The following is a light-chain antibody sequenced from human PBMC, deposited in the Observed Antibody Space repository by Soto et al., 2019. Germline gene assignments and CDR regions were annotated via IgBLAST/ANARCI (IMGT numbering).Light chain of an antibody. CDR3: QQYINWT. J-gene: IGKJ1*01. Sequence: EIVMTQSPVTLSVSPGERATLSCRASHGIRSDLAWYQQKPGQAPRLLMYGASIRATGIPARFSGSGSGTDFTLTISSLQSEDLAVYYCQQYINWTFGQGTRLDI. CDR2: GAS. V-gene: IGKV3-15*01. CDR1: HGIRSD.